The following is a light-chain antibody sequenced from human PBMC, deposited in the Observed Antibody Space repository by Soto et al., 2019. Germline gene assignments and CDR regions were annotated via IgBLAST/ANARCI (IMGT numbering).Light chain of an antibody. CDR2: SVS. CDR1: RSVSTN. J-gene: IGKJ2*01. Sequence: EIVMTQSPATLSVSPGDRATLSCRASRSVSTNLAWYQQKPGQAPRLLMYSVSTRATGIPTRFSGSGSETEFTLTITSLQSEDFAVYSCQQYNHWPPVTFGQGTKLQIK. V-gene: IGKV3-15*01. CDR3: QQYNHWPPVT.